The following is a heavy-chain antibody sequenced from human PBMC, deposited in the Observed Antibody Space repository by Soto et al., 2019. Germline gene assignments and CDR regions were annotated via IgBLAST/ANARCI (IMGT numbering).Heavy chain of an antibody. CDR1: GYTFTSYG. CDR2: ISAYNGNT. CDR3: ARDNSYYYDSSGYFETSMYYYGMDV. J-gene: IGHJ6*02. V-gene: IGHV1-18*04. Sequence: GASVKVSCKASGYTFTSYGISWVRQAPGQGLEWMGWISAYNGNTNYARKLQGRVTMTTDTSTSTAYMELRSLRSDDTAVYYCARDNSYYYDSSGYFETSMYYYGMDVWGQGTTVTVSS. D-gene: IGHD3-22*01.